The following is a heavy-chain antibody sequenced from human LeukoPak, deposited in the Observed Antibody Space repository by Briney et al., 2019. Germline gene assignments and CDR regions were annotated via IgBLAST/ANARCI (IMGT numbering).Heavy chain of an antibody. CDR2: ISGSGGST. CDR1: GFTFSSYA. Sequence: GGSLRLSCAASGFTFSSYAMSWVRQAPGKGLEWVSAISGSGGSTYYADSVRGRFTISRDNSKNTLYLQMNSLRAEDTAVYYCAKSYHYGDYLVPFDPWGQGTLVTVSS. CDR3: AKSYHYGDYLVPFDP. D-gene: IGHD4-17*01. V-gene: IGHV3-23*01. J-gene: IGHJ5*02.